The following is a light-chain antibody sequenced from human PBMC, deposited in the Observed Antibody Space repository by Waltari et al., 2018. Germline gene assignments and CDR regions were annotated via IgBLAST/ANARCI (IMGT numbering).Light chain of an antibody. V-gene: IGKV1-5*03. CDR1: QTISSW. CDR2: RAS. CDR3: QQYNSYSIT. Sequence: DIQMTQSPSTLSASVGDRVTITCRASQTISSWLAWYQQQPGKAPRLLIYRASTLESGVPSRFSGSGSGTEFTHTISSLQPDDFATYYCQQYNSYSITFGQGTRLEIK. J-gene: IGKJ5*01.